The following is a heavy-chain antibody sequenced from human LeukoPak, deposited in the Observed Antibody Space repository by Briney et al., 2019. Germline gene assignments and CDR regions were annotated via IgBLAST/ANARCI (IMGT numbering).Heavy chain of an antibody. D-gene: IGHD5-12*01. CDR1: GFTFSSYE. V-gene: IGHV3-30*04. J-gene: IGHJ4*02. Sequence: GGSLRLSCAASGFTFSSYEMNWVRQAPGKGLEWVAVISYDGSNKYYADSVKGRFTISRDNSKNTLYLQMNSLRAEDTAVYYCARETYGGYVGPFDYWGQGTLVTVSS. CDR2: ISYDGSNK. CDR3: ARETYGGYVGPFDY.